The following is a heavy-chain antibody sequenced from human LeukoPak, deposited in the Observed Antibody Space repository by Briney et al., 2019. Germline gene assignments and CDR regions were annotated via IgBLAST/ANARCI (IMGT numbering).Heavy chain of an antibody. Sequence: SDTLSLTCTVSGGSISSYYWSWIRQPAGKGLEWIGRIYTSGSTNYNPSLKSRVTMSVDTSKNQFSLRLSAATAAHTAVYYCAGRKGGYGPWCFDLWGRGTLVTVSS. CDR3: AGRKGGYGPWCFDL. V-gene: IGHV4-4*07. CDR1: GGSISSYY. J-gene: IGHJ2*01. D-gene: IGHD3-22*01. CDR2: IYTSGST.